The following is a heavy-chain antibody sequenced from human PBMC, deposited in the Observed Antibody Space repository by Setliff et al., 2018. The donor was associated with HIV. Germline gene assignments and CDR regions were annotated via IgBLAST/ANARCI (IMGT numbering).Heavy chain of an antibody. V-gene: IGHV1-18*01. J-gene: IGHJ4*02. Sequence: GASVKVSCKASGYTFTSYGISWVRQAPGQGLEWMGWISAYNGNTNYAQKLQGRVTMTTDNSTSTAYMELRSLRSDDTAVYYCARNTYYYDSSGSGGYYFDYWGQGTLVTVSS. CDR2: ISAYNGNT. CDR3: ARNTYYYDSSGSGGYYFDY. CDR1: GYTFTSYG. D-gene: IGHD3-22*01.